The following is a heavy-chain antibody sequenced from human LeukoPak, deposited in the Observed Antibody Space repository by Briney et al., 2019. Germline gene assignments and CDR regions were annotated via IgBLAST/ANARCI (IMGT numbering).Heavy chain of an antibody. J-gene: IGHJ5*02. V-gene: IGHV3-7*01. CDR1: GFTFSDYW. D-gene: IGHD7-27*01. CDR2: IDQDGRDK. Sequence: GGSLRLSCAASGFTFSDYWMSWVRQAPGKGLEWVAAIDQDGRDKFSVDSVKGRFTISRDNARNSMYLQMKSLRVEDTAVYYCAKTSLGWLDPWGQGALVTVSS. CDR3: AKTSLGWLDP.